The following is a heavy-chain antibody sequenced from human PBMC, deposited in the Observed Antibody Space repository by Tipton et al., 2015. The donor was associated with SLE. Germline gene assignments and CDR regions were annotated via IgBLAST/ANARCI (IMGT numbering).Heavy chain of an antibody. D-gene: IGHD6-6*01. CDR1: GGSIGTSNYY. Sequence: LSCTVSGGSIGTSNYYWGWIRQPPGKGLEWVGSFYYTGSAYYNPSLKSRVTISLDTSKNQFSLKLTSVTAADTALYFCAREVRQLLIYFDSWGQGTLVTVSS. V-gene: IGHV4-39*07. CDR2: FYYTGSA. J-gene: IGHJ4*02. CDR3: AREVRQLLIYFDS.